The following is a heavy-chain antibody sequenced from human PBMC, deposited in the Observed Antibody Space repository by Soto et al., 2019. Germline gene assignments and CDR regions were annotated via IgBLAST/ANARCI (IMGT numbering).Heavy chain of an antibody. J-gene: IGHJ4*02. CDR2: IIPIFGTA. CDR3: ARDPWQWLASGGPFDY. D-gene: IGHD6-19*01. CDR1: GGTFSSYA. Sequence: QVQLVQSGAEVKKPGSSVKVSCKASGGTFSSYAISWVRQAPGQGLEWMGGIIPIFGTANYAQKFQGRVTITADKSTSTAYMEMSSLRSEVTAVYYCARDPWQWLASGGPFDYWGQGTLVTVSS. V-gene: IGHV1-69*06.